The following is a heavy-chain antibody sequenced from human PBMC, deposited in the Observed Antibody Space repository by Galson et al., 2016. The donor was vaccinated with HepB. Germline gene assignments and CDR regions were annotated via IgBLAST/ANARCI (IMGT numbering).Heavy chain of an antibody. D-gene: IGHD4-23*01. J-gene: IGHJ4*02. CDR2: ISSSSSYT. CDR1: GFTFSDYY. Sequence: SLRLSCAASGFTFSDYYISWIPQAPGKGLGWVSYISSSSSYTNYAEAVKIRFTISRDNAKNSLYLQMNSPRAGDTAVYYCARAQTTVVTYIDNWGQGTLVTVSS. CDR3: ARAQTTVVTYIDN. V-gene: IGHV3-11*06.